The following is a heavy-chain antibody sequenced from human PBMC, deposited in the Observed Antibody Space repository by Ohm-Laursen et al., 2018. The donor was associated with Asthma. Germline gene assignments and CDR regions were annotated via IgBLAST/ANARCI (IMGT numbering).Heavy chain of an antibody. V-gene: IGHV2-5*01. D-gene: IGHD2-2*02. CDR1: GFSLSTPGVG. CDR2: IYWNDDK. J-gene: IGHJ3*02. CDR3: AHSVCSTSCYTAFDI. Sequence: TQTLTLTCTFSGFSLSTPGVGVGWIRQPPGKALEWLALIYWNDDKRYSPSLRSRLSITKDTSKNQVVLTMTNMEPVDAATYYCAHSVCSTSCYTAFDIWGQGTMVTVSS.